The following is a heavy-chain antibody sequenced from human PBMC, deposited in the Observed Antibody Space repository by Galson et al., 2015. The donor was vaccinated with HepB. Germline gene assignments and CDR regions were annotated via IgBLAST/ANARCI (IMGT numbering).Heavy chain of an antibody. J-gene: IGHJ3*02. V-gene: IGHV7-4-1*02. Sequence: SVKVSCKASGYTFTSYAMNWVRQAPGQGLEWMGWINTNTGNPTYAQGFTGRFVFSLDTSVSTAYLQISSLKAEDTAVYYCARGWGRGTLGGGRAFDIWGQGTMVTVSS. CDR3: ARGWGRGTLGGGRAFDI. D-gene: IGHD1-14*01. CDR1: GYTFTSYA. CDR2: INTNTGNP.